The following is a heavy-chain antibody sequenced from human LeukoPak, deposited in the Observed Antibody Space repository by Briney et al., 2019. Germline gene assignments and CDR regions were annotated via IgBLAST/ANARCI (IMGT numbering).Heavy chain of an antibody. CDR2: ISSSSSYI. CDR3: ARDRGGYSYGYDAFDI. Sequence: PGGSLRLSCAASGFTFSSYSMNWVRQAPGKGLEWVSSISSSSSYIYHADSVKGRFTISRDNAKNSLYLQMNSLRAEDTAVYYCARDRGGYSYGYDAFDIWGQGTLVTVSS. D-gene: IGHD5-18*01. J-gene: IGHJ4*02. V-gene: IGHV3-21*01. CDR1: GFTFSSYS.